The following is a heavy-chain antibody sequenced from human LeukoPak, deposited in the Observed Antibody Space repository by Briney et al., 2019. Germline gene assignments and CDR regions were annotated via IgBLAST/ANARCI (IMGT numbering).Heavy chain of an antibody. CDR2: IRSDGSNK. J-gene: IGHJ4*02. CDR3: AKVMDRDIVATIRLGSQYYFDY. V-gene: IGHV3-30*02. CDR1: GFTFSSYG. Sequence: GGSLRLSCAASGFTFSSYGRHWVRQAPGKGLEWVAFIRSDGSNKYYADSVKGRFTISRDNSKNTLYLQLNSLRAEDTAVYYCAKVMDRDIVATIRLGSQYYFDYWGQGTLVTVSS. D-gene: IGHD5-12*01.